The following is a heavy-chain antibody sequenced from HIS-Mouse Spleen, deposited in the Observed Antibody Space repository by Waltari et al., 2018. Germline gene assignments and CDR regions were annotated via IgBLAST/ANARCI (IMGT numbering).Heavy chain of an antibody. CDR2: IYYSGST. CDR1: GGSLRSSSYY. CDR3: AREIPYSSSWYDWYFDL. D-gene: IGHD6-13*01. Sequence: QLQLQESGPGLGKPSETLSLTCPFSGGSLRSSSYYWGWIRQPPGKGLEWIGSIYYSGSTYYNPSLKSRVTISVDTSKNQFSLKLSSVTAADTAVYYCAREIPYSSSWYDWYFDLWGRGTLVTVSS. V-gene: IGHV4-39*07. J-gene: IGHJ2*01.